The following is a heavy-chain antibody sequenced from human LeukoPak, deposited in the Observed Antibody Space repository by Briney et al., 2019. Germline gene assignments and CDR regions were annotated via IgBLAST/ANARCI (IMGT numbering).Heavy chain of an antibody. CDR1: GGSISSYY. J-gene: IGHJ4*02. CDR2: IYTSGST. V-gene: IGHV4-4*07. CDR3: ARVPSIAAHFDD. D-gene: IGHD6-6*01. Sequence: KPSETLSLTCTVSGGSISSYYWSWIRQPAGKGLEWIGRIYTSGSTNYNPSLKSRVTISVDKPKNQFSLKLSSVSAADTAVYDCARVPSIAAHFDDWGQGTLVTVSS.